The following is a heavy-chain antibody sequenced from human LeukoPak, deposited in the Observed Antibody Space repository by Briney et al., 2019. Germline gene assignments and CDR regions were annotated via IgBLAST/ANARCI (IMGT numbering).Heavy chain of an antibody. CDR3: ARDVWFDP. CDR2: ISSGGSTI. Sequence: PGGSLRLSCAASGFTFSSHEMNWVRQPPGKGLEWVSYISSGGSTIHYADSVKGRFTVSRDNAKNSLYLQMNSLRAEDTALYYCARDVWFDPWGQGTLVTVSS. J-gene: IGHJ5*02. CDR1: GFTFSSHE. V-gene: IGHV3-48*03.